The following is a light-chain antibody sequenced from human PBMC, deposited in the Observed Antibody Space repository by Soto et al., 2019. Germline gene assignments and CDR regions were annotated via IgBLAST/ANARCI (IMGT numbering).Light chain of an antibody. V-gene: IGLV2-14*01. CDR1: SSDVGGYNY. J-gene: IGLJ2*01. CDR3: SSYTSRSTLVL. Sequence: QSALTQPASVSGSPGQSITISCTGTSSDVGGYNYVSWYRQHPGKAPKLMIYDVSNRPSGVSNRFSGSKSGNTASLTISGLQAEDEADYYCSSYTSRSTLVLFGGGTKLTVL. CDR2: DVS.